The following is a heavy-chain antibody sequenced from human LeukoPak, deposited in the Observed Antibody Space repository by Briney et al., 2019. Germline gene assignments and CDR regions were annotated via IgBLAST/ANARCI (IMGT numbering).Heavy chain of an antibody. CDR2: ISSSSSTI. D-gene: IGHD6-19*01. CDR3: ARTGGWPLPYFDY. Sequence: GGSLRLSCAASGFTFSSYSMNWVRQAPGKGLEWVSYISSSSSTIYYADSVKGRFTISRDNAKNSLYLQMSSLRAEDTAVYYCARTGGWPLPYFDYWGQGTLVTVSS. CDR1: GFTFSSYS. V-gene: IGHV3-48*04. J-gene: IGHJ4*02.